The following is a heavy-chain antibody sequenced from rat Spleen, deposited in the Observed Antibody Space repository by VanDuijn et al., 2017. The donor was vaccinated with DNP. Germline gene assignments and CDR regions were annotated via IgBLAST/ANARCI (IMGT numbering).Heavy chain of an antibody. V-gene: IGHV5-25*01. D-gene: IGHD1-12*01. CDR3: ARHRTIMPYYYAMDA. Sequence: EVQLVESGGGLVQPGRSMKLSCVASGFSFSNFAMAWVRQAPTKGLDWIASISYDGSNTYYRDSVKGRLTISRDNAQSTLYLQMDSLRSEDTATYYCARHRTIMPYYYAMDAWGQGASVSVSS. CDR2: ISYDGSNT. J-gene: IGHJ4*01. CDR1: GFSFSNFA.